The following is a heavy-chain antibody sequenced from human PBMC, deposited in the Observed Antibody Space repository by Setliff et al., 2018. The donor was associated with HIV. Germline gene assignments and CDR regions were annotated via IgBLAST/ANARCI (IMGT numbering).Heavy chain of an antibody. CDR3: AGDPRFGGTDHIP. CDR1: GGNFNYYH. D-gene: IGHD3-10*01. J-gene: IGHJ5*02. Sequence: GASVKVSCKASGGNFNYYHISWVRQAPGQGLEWMGGIIPMVGIANYAQMFQGRVTITADKTTSTVYMDLTSLRFEDTAVYYCAGDPRFGGTDHIPWGQGTLVTVSS. V-gene: IGHV1-69*10. CDR2: IIPMVGIA.